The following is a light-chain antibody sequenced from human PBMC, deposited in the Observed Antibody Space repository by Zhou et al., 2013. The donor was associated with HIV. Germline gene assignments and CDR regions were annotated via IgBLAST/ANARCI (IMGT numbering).Light chain of an antibody. CDR1: QNINNW. CDR3: QQYNAYPLT. V-gene: IGKV1-5*03. J-gene: IGKJ3*01. Sequence: DIQMTQFPSTLPASAGDSVTITCRASQNINNWLAWYQQKPGKAPQLLMYQASILEEGRPSRFSGSGSGTEFTLVVSSLHPDDAATYFCQQYNAYPLTFGPGTKVEIK. CDR2: QAS.